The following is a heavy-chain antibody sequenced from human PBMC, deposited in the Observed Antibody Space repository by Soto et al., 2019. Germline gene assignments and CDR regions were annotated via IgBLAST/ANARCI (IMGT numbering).Heavy chain of an antibody. D-gene: IGHD1-1*01. CDR3: ARSRYTWTYSGWFLDY. V-gene: IGHV3-53*01. CDR1: GFTVSSTY. CDR2: LYTGTDT. J-gene: IGHJ4*02. Sequence: GGSLRLSCAASGFTVSSTYLTWVRQAPGEGLEWVAILYTGTDTVYADSVKGRFTISRDSSKNTFYLQMNSLRAEDTAMYFCARSRYTWTYSGWFLDYWGQGSLVTVSS.